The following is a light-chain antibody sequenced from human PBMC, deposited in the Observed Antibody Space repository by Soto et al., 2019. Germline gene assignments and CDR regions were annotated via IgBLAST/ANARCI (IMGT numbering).Light chain of an antibody. Sequence: EILLTQSPPTLSVSPGERATLSCGASQSVSNNLAWYQQKPGLAPRLLIYGASTRATGIPLRFSGSGSGTDFSLTITSRQSEYFTVYSCQQFNNWPYTFGQGTKVDIK. CDR1: QSVSNN. CDR3: QQFNNWPYT. V-gene: IGKV3-15*01. CDR2: GAS. J-gene: IGKJ2*01.